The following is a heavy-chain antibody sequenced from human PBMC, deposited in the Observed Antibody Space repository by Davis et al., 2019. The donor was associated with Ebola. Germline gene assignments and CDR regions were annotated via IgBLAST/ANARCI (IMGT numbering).Heavy chain of an antibody. Sequence: PSETLSLTCTVSGDSISSYYWSWIRQPPGKGLEWIGEINHSGSTNYNPSLKSRVTISVDTSKNQFSLKLSSVTAADTAVYYCARVSWTGNYGMDVWGQGTTVTVSS. D-gene: IGHD3-10*01. V-gene: IGHV4-34*01. CDR1: GDSISSYY. J-gene: IGHJ6*02. CDR2: INHSGST. CDR3: ARVSWTGNYGMDV.